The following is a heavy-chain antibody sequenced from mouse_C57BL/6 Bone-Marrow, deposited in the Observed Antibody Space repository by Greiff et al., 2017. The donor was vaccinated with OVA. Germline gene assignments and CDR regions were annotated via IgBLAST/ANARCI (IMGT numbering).Heavy chain of an antibody. J-gene: IGHJ1*03. CDR1: GFTFSSYG. D-gene: IGHD1-1*01. CDR3: AKHRVITTVVRYWDFDV. CDR2: ISSGSSYT. Sequence: EVKLVESGGDLVKPGGSLKLSCAASGFTFSSYGMSWVRQTPDKRLEWVATISSGSSYTYYPDSVKGRFTISRDNAKNTLYLQMRSLKAKDTAMYNCAKHRVITTVVRYWDFDVWGTGTTVTVSS. V-gene: IGHV5-6*01.